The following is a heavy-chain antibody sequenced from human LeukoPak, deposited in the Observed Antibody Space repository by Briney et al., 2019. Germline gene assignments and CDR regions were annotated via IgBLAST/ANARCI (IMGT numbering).Heavy chain of an antibody. D-gene: IGHD3-3*01. CDR1: GFTFNNYW. J-gene: IGHJ3*02. CDR2: INTDGSST. CDR3: ARRFWYAFDI. V-gene: IGHV3-74*01. Sequence: GGSLRLSCAASGFTFNNYWMHWVRQAPGKGLLWVSRINTDGSSTSYADSVKGRFTITRDNAKNSLYLQMTSLRAEDTAVYYCARRFWYAFDIWGQGTMVTVSS.